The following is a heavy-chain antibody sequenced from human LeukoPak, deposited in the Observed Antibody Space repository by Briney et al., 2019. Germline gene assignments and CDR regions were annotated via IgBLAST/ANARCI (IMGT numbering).Heavy chain of an antibody. CDR3: AKGYSSSWYGFED. V-gene: IGHV3-74*01. CDR2: INGDGRNL. D-gene: IGHD6-13*01. CDR1: GFAFSSYW. J-gene: IGHJ4*02. Sequence: GGSLRLSCVASGFAFSSYWMHWVRQDPRKGLVWVSRINGDGRNLNYADSVRGRFTISRDNAKNTLYLQMNTLRVEDTAVYYCAKGYSSSWYGFEDWGQGTLVTVSS.